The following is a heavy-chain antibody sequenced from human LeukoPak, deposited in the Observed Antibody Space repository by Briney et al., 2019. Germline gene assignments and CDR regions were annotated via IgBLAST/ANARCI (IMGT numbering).Heavy chain of an antibody. D-gene: IGHD2-15*01. J-gene: IGHJ4*02. V-gene: IGHV3-21*01. CDR3: ARDLSATARAYDY. CDR2: ITISGTYI. CDR1: GFILGDYN. Sequence: GGSLRLSCAASGFILGDYNMNWVRQAPGKGLEWVSFITISGTYITYADSVKGRFTISRDNAKNSLYLQMNSLRAEDTAVYYCARDLSATARAYDYWGQGTLVTVSS.